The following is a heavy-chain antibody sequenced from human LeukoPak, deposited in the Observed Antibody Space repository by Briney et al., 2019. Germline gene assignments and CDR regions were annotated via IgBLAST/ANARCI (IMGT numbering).Heavy chain of an antibody. Sequence: GASVKVSCKASGYTFTSYGISWVRQAPGQGLEWMGWISAYNGNTNYAQKLQGRVTMTTDTSTSTAYMELRSLRSDDTAVYYCARCYRIVVVPAAMSTENYYYYGMDVCGQGTTVTVSS. D-gene: IGHD2-2*01. J-gene: IGHJ6*02. CDR3: ARCYRIVVVPAAMSTENYYYYGMDV. CDR1: GYTFTSYG. CDR2: ISAYNGNT. V-gene: IGHV1-18*01.